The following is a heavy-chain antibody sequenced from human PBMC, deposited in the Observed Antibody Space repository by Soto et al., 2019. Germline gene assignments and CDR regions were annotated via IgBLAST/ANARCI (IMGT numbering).Heavy chain of an antibody. CDR2: ISYDGSNK. CDR3: EAEDGIRGDYSVSAFLLNRSSDL. D-gene: IGHD3-22*01. Sequence: KGLEYVAVISYDGSNKYYADSVKGRFTISRDNSKNTLYLQMNSLRAEDTAVYFFEAEDGIRGDYSVSAFLLNRSSDL. V-gene: IGHV3-30-3*01. J-gene: IGHJ2*01.